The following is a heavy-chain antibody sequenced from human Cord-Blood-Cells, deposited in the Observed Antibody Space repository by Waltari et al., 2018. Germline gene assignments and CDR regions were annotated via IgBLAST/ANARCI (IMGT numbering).Heavy chain of an antibody. V-gene: IGHV3-9*01. D-gene: IGHD1-26*01. CDR2: ISWNSGSI. Sequence: EVQLVESGGGLVQPGRSLRLSWAASGFTFDDYAMHWVRQAPGKGLEWVSGISWNSGSIGYADSVKGRFTISRDNAKNSLYLQMNSLRAEDTALYYCAKSHSGYSGSYYRYAFDIWGQGTMVTVSS. CDR1: GFTFDDYA. J-gene: IGHJ3*02. CDR3: AKSHSGYSGSYYRYAFDI.